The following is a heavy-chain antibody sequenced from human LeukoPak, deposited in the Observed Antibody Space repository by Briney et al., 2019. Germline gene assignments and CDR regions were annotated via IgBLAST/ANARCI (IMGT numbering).Heavy chain of an antibody. D-gene: IGHD6-13*01. Sequence: SETLSLTCAVYGGSFSGYYWSWIRQPPGKGLEWIGEINHSGSTNYNPSLKSRVTISIDTSKNQFSLKLNSVTAADTAVYYCASGGYSSSWTGVWFDPWGQGTLVTVSS. CDR1: GGSFSGYY. CDR2: INHSGST. J-gene: IGHJ5*02. V-gene: IGHV4-34*01. CDR3: ASGGYSSSWTGVWFDP.